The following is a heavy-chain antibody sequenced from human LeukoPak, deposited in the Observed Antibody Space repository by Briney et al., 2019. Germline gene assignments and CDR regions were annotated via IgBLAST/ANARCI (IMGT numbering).Heavy chain of an antibody. CDR2: FDPEDGET. D-gene: IGHD1-26*01. Sequence: VKVSCKVSGYTLTELSMHWVRQAPGKGLEWMGGFDPEDGETIYAQKLQGRVTMTTDTSTSTAYMELRSLRSDDSAVYYCARGLVGATTADYWGQGTLVTVSS. V-gene: IGHV1-24*01. CDR3: ARGLVGATTADY. J-gene: IGHJ4*02. CDR1: GYTLTELS.